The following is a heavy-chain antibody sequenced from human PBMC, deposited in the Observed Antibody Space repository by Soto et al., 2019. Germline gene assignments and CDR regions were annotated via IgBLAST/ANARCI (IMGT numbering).Heavy chain of an antibody. Sequence: GGSLRLSCAASGFSFSDYYMSWIRQAPGKGLEWVSYIDFRSNSIYYADSVKGRFTISRDNSKNTLYLQLNSLRIEDTALYYCAKDQGVGGTLGLFDYWGLGTLVTVSS. D-gene: IGHD1-26*01. CDR1: GFSFSDYY. CDR2: IDFRSNSI. CDR3: AKDQGVGGTLGLFDY. J-gene: IGHJ4*02. V-gene: IGHV3-11*04.